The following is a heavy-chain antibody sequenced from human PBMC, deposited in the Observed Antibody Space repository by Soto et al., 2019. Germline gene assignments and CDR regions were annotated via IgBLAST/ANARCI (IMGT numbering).Heavy chain of an antibody. V-gene: IGHV6-1*01. CDR1: GDSVSSNSDA. J-gene: IGHJ6*02. Sequence: SQPLSFPCAISGDSVSSNSDAWNWLRQSPSRGLEWLGRTYYRSKWYNDYAVSVKSRITINPDTSKNQFSLQLNSVTPEDTAVYYCARERDSSGYYYYYGMDVWGQGTTVTVSS. CDR2: TYYRSKWYN. D-gene: IGHD6-19*01. CDR3: ARERDSSGYYYYYGMDV.